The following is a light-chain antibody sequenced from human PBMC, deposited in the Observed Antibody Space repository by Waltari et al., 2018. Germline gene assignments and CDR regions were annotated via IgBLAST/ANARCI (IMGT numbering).Light chain of an antibody. J-gene: IGKJ5*01. CDR2: DVS. CDR3: QQYNNWPPIT. CDR1: QSVRGN. Sequence: EIVMTQSPATLSVSPGERATLSCRASQSVRGNLAWYQQKPGQAPRHLIYDVSTRATGVPPRFSGSGSGTQFTLTISSLQSEDFVIYYCQQYNNWPPITFGQGTRLEIK. V-gene: IGKV3-15*01.